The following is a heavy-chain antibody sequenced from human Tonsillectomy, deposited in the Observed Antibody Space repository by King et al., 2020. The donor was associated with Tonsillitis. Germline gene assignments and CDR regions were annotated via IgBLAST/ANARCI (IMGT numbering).Heavy chain of an antibody. D-gene: IGHD3/OR15-3a*01. J-gene: IGHJ6*02. CDR1: GLSFSTYA. CDR2: ISYDGSDQ. CDR3: SFCYDWTAYSYYYYGMDV. Sequence: VQLVESGGGVVQPGRSLRLSCAASGLSFSTYAMHWVRQAPGKGLDWVAVISYDGSDQYYADSVKGRFSISRDNSKNTRYLQMNSLRPEDTAVYYCSFCYDWTAYSYYYYGMDVWGQGTTVIGSS. V-gene: IGHV3-30*04.